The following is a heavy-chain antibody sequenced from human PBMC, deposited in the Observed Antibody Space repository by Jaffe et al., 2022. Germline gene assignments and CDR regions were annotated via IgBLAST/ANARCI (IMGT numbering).Heavy chain of an antibody. CDR2: IYPGDSDT. D-gene: IGHD2-21*01. J-gene: IGHJ4*02. Sequence: EVQLVQSGAEVKKPGESLKISCKGSGYNFNTYWIAWVRQMPGKGLEWMGVIYPGDSDTRYSPSFEGQVTISADKSTSTAFLQWNSLKASDTATYYCAKRGLTSRYCVDFWGQGTLVSVSS. CDR3: AKRGLTSRYCVDF. V-gene: IGHV5-51*03. CDR1: GYNFNTYW.